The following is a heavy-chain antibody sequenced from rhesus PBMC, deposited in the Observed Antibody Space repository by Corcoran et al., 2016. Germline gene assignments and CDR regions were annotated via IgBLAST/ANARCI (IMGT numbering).Heavy chain of an antibody. Sequence: QVQLQESGPGLLKPSETLSLTCAVSGGSIRVGYGWGWIRQPPGKGLECIGSSYSISGHTYYNTPLNSRGTISTDTHKNQCSLKLSSVTAADTAVYYCARDPTWNNFDYWGQGVLVTVSS. D-gene: IGHD1-38*01. J-gene: IGHJ4*01. V-gene: IGHV4S7*01. CDR3: ARDPTWNNFDY. CDR2: SYSISGHT. CDR1: GGSIRVGYG.